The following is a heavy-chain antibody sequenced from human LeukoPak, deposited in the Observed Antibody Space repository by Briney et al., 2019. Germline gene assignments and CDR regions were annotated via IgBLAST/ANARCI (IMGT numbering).Heavy chain of an antibody. CDR1: GGSFSGYY. V-gene: IGHV4-59*01. D-gene: IGHD3-22*01. CDR2: IYYSGST. CDR3: ARERGSTYYYDSSGYYVGYFDY. J-gene: IGHJ4*02. Sequence: SETLSLTCAVYGGSFSGYYWSWIRQPPGKGLEWIGYIYYSGSTNYNPSLKSRVTISVDTPKNQFSLKLSSVTAADTAVYYCARERGSTYYYDSSGYYVGYFDYWGQGTLVTVSS.